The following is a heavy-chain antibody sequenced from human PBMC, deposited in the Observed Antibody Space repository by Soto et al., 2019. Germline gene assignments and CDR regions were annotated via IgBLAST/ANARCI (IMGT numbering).Heavy chain of an antibody. J-gene: IGHJ6*02. CDR3: ARATDRGYGSGIFYGMDV. CDR1: GGSISSGDYY. Sequence: NPSETLSLTCTVSGGSISSGDYYWSWIRQPPGKGLEWIGYIYYSGSTYYNPSLKSRVTISVDTSKNRFSLKLSSVTAADTAVYYCARATDRGYGSGIFYGMDVWGQGTTVTVSS. CDR2: IYYSGST. V-gene: IGHV4-30-4*01. D-gene: IGHD3-10*01.